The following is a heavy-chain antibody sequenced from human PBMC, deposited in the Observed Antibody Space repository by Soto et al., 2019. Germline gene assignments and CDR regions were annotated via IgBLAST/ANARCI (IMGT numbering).Heavy chain of an antibody. CDR1: GYTFTSYG. CDR3: ARDISSRESGVAVAARSPDYYYYYYMDV. Sequence: GASVKVSCKASGYTFTSYGMSWVRQAPGQGLEWMGWISTYSGNTNYAQKLQGRVTMTTDTSTSTAYMELKSLRSDDTAVYYCARDISSRESGVAVAARSPDYYYYYYMDVWGKGTTVTVSS. J-gene: IGHJ6*03. CDR2: ISTYSGNT. D-gene: IGHD2-15*01. V-gene: IGHV1-18*01.